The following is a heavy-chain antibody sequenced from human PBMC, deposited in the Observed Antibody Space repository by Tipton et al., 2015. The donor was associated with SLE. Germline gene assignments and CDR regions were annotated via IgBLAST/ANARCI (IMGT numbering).Heavy chain of an antibody. Sequence: GLVKPSETLSLTCAVYGGSFSGYYWSWIRQPPGKGLEWIGEINHSGSTNYNPSLKSRVTISVDTSKNQFSLKLSSVTAADTAVYYCARLRDYASIGYFDLWGRGTLVTVS. D-gene: IGHD4-17*01. CDR2: INHSGST. J-gene: IGHJ2*01. CDR1: GGSFSGYY. CDR3: ARLRDYASIGYFDL. V-gene: IGHV4-34*01.